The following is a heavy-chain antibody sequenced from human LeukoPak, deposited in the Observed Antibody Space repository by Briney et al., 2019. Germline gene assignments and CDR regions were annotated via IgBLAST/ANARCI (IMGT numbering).Heavy chain of an antibody. CDR3: ARGDGAARVYYYYYYMDV. CDR1: GYTFTSYY. V-gene: IGHV1-46*01. Sequence: GASVKVSCKASGYTFTSYYMHWVRQAPGQGLEWMGIINPSGGSTSYAQKFQGRVTMTRDMSTSTVYMELSSLRSEDTAVYYCARGDGAARVYYYYYYMDVWGKGTTVTVSS. J-gene: IGHJ6*03. CDR2: INPSGGST. D-gene: IGHD6-6*01.